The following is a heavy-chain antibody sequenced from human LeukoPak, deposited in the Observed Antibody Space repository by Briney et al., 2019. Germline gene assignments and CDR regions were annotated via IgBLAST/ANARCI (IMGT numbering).Heavy chain of an antibody. CDR1: GFTFSSYW. Sequence: PGGSLRLSCAASGFTFSSYWMSWVRLAPGKGLEWVANIKEDGSERNYVDSVKGRFTISRDNAKNSLNQQMNSLRVADTAVFYCVSEGYNYYGMDVWGQGTTVTVSS. J-gene: IGHJ6*02. CDR3: VSEGYNYYGMDV. CDR2: IKEDGSER. V-gene: IGHV3-7*01.